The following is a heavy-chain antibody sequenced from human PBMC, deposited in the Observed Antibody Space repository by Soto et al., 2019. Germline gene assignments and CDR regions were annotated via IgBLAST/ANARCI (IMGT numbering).Heavy chain of an antibody. Sequence: EVQLVESGGDLVQPGGSLRLSCRASGFTFSTFSMNWVRQAPGKGLEWISYISISSITIHYADSVKGRFTISRDNAKSSLYLQRDRLRDDDTAVYYCARDGATTGHWDYWGQGTLVTVSS. CDR1: GFTFSTFS. D-gene: IGHD1-26*01. J-gene: IGHJ4*02. CDR3: ARDGATTGHWDY. CDR2: ISISSITI. V-gene: IGHV3-48*02.